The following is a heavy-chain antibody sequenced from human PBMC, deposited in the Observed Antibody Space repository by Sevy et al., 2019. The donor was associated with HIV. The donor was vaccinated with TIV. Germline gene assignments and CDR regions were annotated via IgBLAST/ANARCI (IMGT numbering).Heavy chain of an antibody. V-gene: IGHV3-33*01. D-gene: IGHD6-13*01. J-gene: IGHJ4*02. Sequence: GGSLRLSCAASGFTFSSYGMHWVRQAPGKGLEWVAVIWYDGSNKYYADSVKGRFTISRDNSKNTLYLQMNSLRAEDTAVYYCVRSFFGIADEIDYWGQGTLVTVSS. CDR1: GFTFSSYG. CDR2: IWYDGSNK. CDR3: VRSFFGIADEIDY.